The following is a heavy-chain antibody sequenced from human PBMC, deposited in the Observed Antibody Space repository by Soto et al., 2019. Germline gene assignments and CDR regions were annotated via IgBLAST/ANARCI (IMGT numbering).Heavy chain of an antibody. CDR2: ISAYNGNT. J-gene: IGHJ4*02. D-gene: IGHD3-10*01. CDR1: DYTFTSYG. CDR3: ARVPPNTMIRGDPYFDF. V-gene: IGHV1-18*01. Sequence: ASVKVSCKASDYTFTSYGISWVRQAPGQGLEWMGWISAYNGNTNYEQKLQGRVTMTTDTSTSTAYMELRSLRSDDTAVYYCARVPPNTMIRGDPYFDFWGQGTLVTVS.